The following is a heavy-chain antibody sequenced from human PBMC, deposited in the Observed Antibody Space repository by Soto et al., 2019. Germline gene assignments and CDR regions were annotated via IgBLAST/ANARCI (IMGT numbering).Heavy chain of an antibody. CDR3: AREDCSSTSCSFDY. D-gene: IGHD2-2*01. V-gene: IGHV3-33*01. Sequence: PGGSLRLSCAASGFTFSSYGMHWVRQAPGKGLEWVAVIWYDGSNKYYADSVKGRFTISRDNSKNTLYLQMNSLRAEDTAVYYCAREDCSSTSCSFDYWGQGTLVTVSS. CDR2: IWYDGSNK. CDR1: GFTFSSYG. J-gene: IGHJ4*02.